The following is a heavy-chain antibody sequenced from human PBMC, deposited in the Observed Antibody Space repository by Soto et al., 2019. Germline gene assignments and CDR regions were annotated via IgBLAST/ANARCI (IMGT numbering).Heavy chain of an antibody. V-gene: IGHV3-66*01. CDR1: GFTVSSNY. CDR2: IYSGGST. CDR3: ARSRFPASDYYYGMDV. D-gene: IGHD3-10*01. Sequence: PGGSLRLSCAASGFTVSSNYMSWVRQAPGKGLEWVSVIYSGGSTYYADSVKGRFTISRDNSKNTLYLQMNSLRAEDTAVYYCARSRFPASDYYYGMDVWGQGTTVTVSS. J-gene: IGHJ6*02.